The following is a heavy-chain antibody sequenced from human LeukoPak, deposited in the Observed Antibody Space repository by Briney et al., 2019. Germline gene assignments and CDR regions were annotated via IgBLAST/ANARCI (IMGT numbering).Heavy chain of an antibody. Sequence: PGGSLRLSCAASGFTFSNYWMSWVRQAPGKGLEWVANIKQDGSEKYYVNSVKGRFTISGDNSKNTLYLQMNSLRAEDTAVYYCARGEYYDFWSGFDYWGQGTLVTVSS. V-gene: IGHV3-7*01. CDR1: GFTFSNYW. D-gene: IGHD3-3*01. CDR2: IKQDGSEK. CDR3: ARGEYYDFWSGFDY. J-gene: IGHJ4*02.